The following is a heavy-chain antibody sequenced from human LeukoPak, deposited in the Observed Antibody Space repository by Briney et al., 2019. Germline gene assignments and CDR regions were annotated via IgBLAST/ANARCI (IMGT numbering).Heavy chain of an antibody. CDR3: ARGRYCSADICSGGDAFDI. V-gene: IGHV4-4*07. J-gene: IGHJ3*02. CDR2: IYTRGST. Sequence: SETLSLTCTVSGGSINNYYWSWIRQPAGKGLEWIGRIYTRGSTNYNPSFKSRVTMSVDTSKNQFSLKLSSVTAADTAVYYCARGRYCSADICSGGDAFDIWGQGTMVSVSS. D-gene: IGHD2-15*01. CDR1: GGSINNYY.